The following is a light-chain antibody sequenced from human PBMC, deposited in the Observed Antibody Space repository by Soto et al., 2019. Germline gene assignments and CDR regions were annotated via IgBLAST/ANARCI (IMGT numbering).Light chain of an antibody. V-gene: IGLV2-11*01. CDR2: DVS. CDR3: CSYAGSYKGYV. Sequence: QSALTQPRSVSGSPGQSVTISCTGTSSDVGGYNFVSWYHQDPGKDPKQMLYDVSKRPSGVPDRFSGSKSGNTDSLTISGLQSEDEADYYCCSYAGSYKGYVCGTWTKLTVL. J-gene: IGLJ1*01. CDR1: SSDVGGYNF.